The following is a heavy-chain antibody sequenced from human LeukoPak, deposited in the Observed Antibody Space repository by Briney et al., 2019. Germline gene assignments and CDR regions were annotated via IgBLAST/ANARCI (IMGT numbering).Heavy chain of an antibody. CDR3: ARIQGYYDSSGCHGPFDY. D-gene: IGHD3-22*01. Sequence: GGSLRLSRAASGFTFSDYYMSWIRQAPGKGLEWVSYISSSGSTIYYADSVKGRFTISRDNAKNSLYLQMNSLRAEDTAVYYCARIQGYYDSSGCHGPFDYWGQGTLVTVSS. J-gene: IGHJ4*02. CDR1: GFTFSDYY. CDR2: ISSSGSTI. V-gene: IGHV3-11*01.